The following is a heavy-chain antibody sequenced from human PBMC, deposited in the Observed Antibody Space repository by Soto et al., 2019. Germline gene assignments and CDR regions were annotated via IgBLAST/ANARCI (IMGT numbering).Heavy chain of an antibody. Sequence: PGESLKISCKGSGYSFTSYWIGWVRQMPGKGLEWMGIIYPGDSDTRYSPSFQGQVTISADKSISTAYLQWSSLKASDTAMYYCARHYYGSGSYYETTPPFYMAVWGKGTTVTVSS. CDR1: GYSFTSYW. CDR2: IYPGDSDT. V-gene: IGHV5-51*01. D-gene: IGHD3-10*01. J-gene: IGHJ6*03. CDR3: ARHYYGSGSYYETTPPFYMAV.